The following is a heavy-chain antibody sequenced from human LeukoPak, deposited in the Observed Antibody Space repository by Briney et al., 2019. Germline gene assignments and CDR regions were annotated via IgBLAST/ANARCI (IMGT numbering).Heavy chain of an antibody. V-gene: IGHV5-10-1*01. D-gene: IGHD2/OR15-2a*01. Sequence: GESLKISCKASGYSFTSYWINWVRRMPGKGLEWMGRIDPSGSYINYSPSFQGLVTISADKSISTAYLQWSSLKASDTAIYYCARQYPFDSWGQGTLVTVSS. CDR2: IDPSGSYI. J-gene: IGHJ5*01. CDR1: GYSFTSYW. CDR3: ARQYPFDS.